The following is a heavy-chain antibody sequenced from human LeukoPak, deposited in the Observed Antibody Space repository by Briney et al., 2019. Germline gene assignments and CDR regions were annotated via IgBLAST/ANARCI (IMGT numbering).Heavy chain of an antibody. Sequence: GGSLRLSCAASGFTFSGSAMDWVRQSPGKGLGWVGRIRSKANDHATAYAASVRGRFTISRDDSKNTAYLKMNSLKTEDTAVYYCTRRLMTTVNDYWGQGTLVTVAS. V-gene: IGHV3-73*01. D-gene: IGHD4-17*01. CDR3: TRRLMTTVNDY. CDR1: GFTFSGSA. CDR2: IRSKANDHAT. J-gene: IGHJ4*02.